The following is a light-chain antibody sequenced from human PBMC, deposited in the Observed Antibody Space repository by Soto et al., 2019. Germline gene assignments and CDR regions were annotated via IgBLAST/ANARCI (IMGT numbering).Light chain of an antibody. CDR1: HNDIGTYDY. Sequence: QSVLTQPTSVSGSPGQSITISCTGNHNDIGTYDYVSWYQQHPGTAPRLLIHEVTTRPSGISGRFSASKSGLTASLTISGLQAEDEADYYCSLFTSNSIYVFGPGTKLTVL. CDR2: EVT. V-gene: IGLV2-14*03. CDR3: SLFTSNSIYV. J-gene: IGLJ1*01.